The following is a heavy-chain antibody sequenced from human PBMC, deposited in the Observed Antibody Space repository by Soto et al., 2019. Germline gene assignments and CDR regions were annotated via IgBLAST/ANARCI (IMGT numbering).Heavy chain of an antibody. V-gene: IGHV1-18*01. D-gene: IGHD3-10*01. Sequence: QVQLVQSGAEVKKPGASVKVSCKASGYTFTNYGISWVRQAPGQGLEWMGWISGYNGDTDYARKVQGRVTMTTHTSTSTVYMELRSLSSDDTAVYYCAREGIRPYYYYGMDVWGQGTTVTVSS. CDR1: GYTFTNYG. CDR2: ISGYNGDT. CDR3: AREGIRPYYYYGMDV. J-gene: IGHJ6*02.